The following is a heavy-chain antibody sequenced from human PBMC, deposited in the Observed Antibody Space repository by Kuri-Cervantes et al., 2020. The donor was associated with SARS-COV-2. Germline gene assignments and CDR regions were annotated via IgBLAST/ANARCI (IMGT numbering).Heavy chain of an antibody. J-gene: IGHJ4*02. D-gene: IGHD3-10*01. Sequence: GGSLRLSCAASGFTFSSYAMHWVRQAPGKGLEWVAVISYDGSNKYYADSVKGRFTISRDNSKNTLYLQMNSLRAEDTAVYYCASNPPLLLLREWGQGTLGTVSS. CDR1: GFTFSSYA. CDR2: ISYDGSNK. V-gene: IGHV3-30-3*01. CDR3: ASNPPLLLLRE.